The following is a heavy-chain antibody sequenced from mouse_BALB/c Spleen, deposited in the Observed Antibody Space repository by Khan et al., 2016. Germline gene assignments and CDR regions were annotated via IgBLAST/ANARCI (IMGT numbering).Heavy chain of an antibody. D-gene: IGHD2-1*01. CDR2: LNPTSGYT. CDR1: GYTFTYFT. J-gene: IGHJ2*01. Sequence: QVQLKESGAALARPGASVMMSCKASGYTFTYFTMHWVKQRPGQGLEWIGCLNPTSGYTNYNQKFKDKATLTADKSSSTAYIQLSSLTSEDSAVYYCAREIYGNYPFGYWGQGTTLTVSS. V-gene: IGHV1-4*01. CDR3: AREIYGNYPFGY.